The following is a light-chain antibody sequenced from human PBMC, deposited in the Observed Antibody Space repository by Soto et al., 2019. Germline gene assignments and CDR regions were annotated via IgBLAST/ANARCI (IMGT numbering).Light chain of an antibody. CDR1: SSDVGGYNY. Sequence: QSALTQPASVSGSPGQSITISCTGTSSDVGGYNYVSWYQQHPCKAPELMIYDVTNRPSGVSNRFSGSKSGSTASLTISGLQAEDEADYYCSSYTSSGTLVVFGGGTKLTVL. J-gene: IGLJ2*01. CDR2: DVT. CDR3: SSYTSSGTLVV. V-gene: IGLV2-14*03.